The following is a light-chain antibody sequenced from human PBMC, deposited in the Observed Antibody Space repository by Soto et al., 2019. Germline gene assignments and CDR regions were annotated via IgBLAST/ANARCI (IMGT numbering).Light chain of an antibody. CDR2: GAS. J-gene: IGKJ1*01. CDR3: QQQNNWPPWT. Sequence: EIVMTQSPATLSVSPGERATLSCRASQSIGSNLAWYQQKPGQAPRLLIYGASTRATGIPARFSGSGSGTEFTLTISSLQSEDFAVYYCQQQNNWPPWTFGQGTKVDIK. CDR1: QSIGSN. V-gene: IGKV3-15*01.